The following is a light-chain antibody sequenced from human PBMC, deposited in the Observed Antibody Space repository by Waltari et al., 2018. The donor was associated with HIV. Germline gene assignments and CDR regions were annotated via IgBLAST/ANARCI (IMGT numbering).Light chain of an antibody. J-gene: IGLJ2*01. CDR3: NSRDRSGNS. CDR2: GKN. Sequence: SSELTQDPSMSVALGQTVRITCQGDSLRSYYASWYQQKPGQAPILVFYGKNKRPSGVPDRFSGSTSGNTASLTITGAQAEDEADYYCNSRDRSGNSFGGGTKLTVL. CDR1: SLRSYY. V-gene: IGLV3-19*01.